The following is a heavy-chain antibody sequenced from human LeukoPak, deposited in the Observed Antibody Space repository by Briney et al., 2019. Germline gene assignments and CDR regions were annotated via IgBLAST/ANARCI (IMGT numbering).Heavy chain of an antibody. J-gene: IGHJ4*02. D-gene: IGHD2-2*01. Sequence: SETLSLTCAVYGGSFSGYYWNWIRQPPGKGLEWIGEITHSGSTNYNPSLKSRVTISVDTSKNQFSLKLSSVTAADTAVYYCARQGPYCSSTSCSNFLDFWGQGTLVTVSS. CDR2: ITHSGST. CDR1: GGSFSGYY. CDR3: ARQGPYCSSTSCSNFLDF. V-gene: IGHV4-34*01.